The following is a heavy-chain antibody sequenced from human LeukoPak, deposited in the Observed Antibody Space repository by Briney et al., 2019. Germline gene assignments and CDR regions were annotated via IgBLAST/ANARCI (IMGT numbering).Heavy chain of an antibody. CDR1: GFTFSSYA. CDR2: ISGSGGST. D-gene: IGHD3-22*01. V-gene: IGHV3-23*01. J-gene: IGHJ4*02. Sequence: GGSLRLSCAASGFTFSSYAMSWVRQAPGKGLEWVSAISGSGGSTYYADSVKGRFTISRDNSKNTLYLQMNSLRAEDTAVYYCAKVGDDSSGYYSWGDYWGQGTLVTVSS. CDR3: AKVGDDSSGYYSWGDY.